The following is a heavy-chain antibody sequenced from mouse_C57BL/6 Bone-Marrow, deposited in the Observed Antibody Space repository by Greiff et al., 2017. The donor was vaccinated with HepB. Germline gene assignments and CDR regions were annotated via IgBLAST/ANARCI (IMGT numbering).Heavy chain of an antibody. D-gene: IGHD1-1*01. CDR1: GYTFTSYW. Sequence: QVQLQQPGAELVKPGASVKLSCKASGYTFTSYWMHWVKQRPGQGLEWIGMIHPNSGSTNYNEKFKSKATLTVDKSSSTAYMQLSSLTSEDSAVYYCARNSYGSSFAWFAYWGQGTLVTVSA. V-gene: IGHV1-64*01. CDR3: ARNSYGSSFAWFAY. CDR2: IHPNSGST. J-gene: IGHJ3*01.